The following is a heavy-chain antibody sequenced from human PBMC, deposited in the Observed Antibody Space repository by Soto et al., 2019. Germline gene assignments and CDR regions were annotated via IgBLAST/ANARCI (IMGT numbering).Heavy chain of an antibody. Sequence: GGSLRLSCAASGLTFSSYAMSWVRQAPGKGLEWVSAITGSVDNTYYADSVKGRFTISRDNSKNTLYLQMNSLRAEDTAVYYCAKSGPYDSRRYYHWYLDVWGRGTLVSVSS. J-gene: IGHJ2*01. V-gene: IGHV3-23*01. CDR3: AKSGPYDSRRYYHWYLDV. D-gene: IGHD3-22*01. CDR2: ITGSVDNT. CDR1: GLTFSSYA.